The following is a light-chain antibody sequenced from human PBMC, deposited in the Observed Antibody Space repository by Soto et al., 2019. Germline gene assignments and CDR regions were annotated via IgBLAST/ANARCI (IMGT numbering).Light chain of an antibody. Sequence: GDRVTITCRASQGISNYLAWYQQKPGKVPELLIYAASTLQSGVPSRFSGRGSGTEFSLTISGLQPEDVATYYCHKYNHAPTFGGGTKVEIK. J-gene: IGKJ4*01. CDR2: AAS. V-gene: IGKV1-27*01. CDR3: HKYNHAPT. CDR1: QGISNY.